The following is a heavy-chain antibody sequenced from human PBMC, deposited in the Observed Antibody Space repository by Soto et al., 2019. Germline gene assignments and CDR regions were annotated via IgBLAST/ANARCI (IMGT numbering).Heavy chain of an antibody. V-gene: IGHV1-2*02. Sequence: ASVKVSCKASGFSFSGYYIHWLRQAPGQGLEWMGWINAHSGGTEYAQKFQGRVTLTRDTSIATAYLTLTSLTSDDTALYYCAKDLTRQLAYWLDPWGQGTQVTVSS. CDR1: GFSFSGYY. CDR3: AKDLTRQLAYWLDP. CDR2: INAHSGGT. D-gene: IGHD6-6*01. J-gene: IGHJ5*02.